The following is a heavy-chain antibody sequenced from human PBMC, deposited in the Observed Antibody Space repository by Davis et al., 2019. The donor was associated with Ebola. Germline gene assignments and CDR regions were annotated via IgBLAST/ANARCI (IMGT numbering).Heavy chain of an antibody. CDR1: GFTFSSYA. J-gene: IGHJ6*02. CDR3: ARDVYHMDV. D-gene: IGHD5/OR15-5a*01. CDR2: ISSNGGST. V-gene: IGHV3-64*01. Sequence: GESLKISCAASGFTFSSYAMHWVRQAPGKGLEYVSAISSNGGSTYYANSVKGRFTISRDNSKNTLYLQMGSLRAEDTAVYYCARDVYHMDVWGQGTTVTVSS.